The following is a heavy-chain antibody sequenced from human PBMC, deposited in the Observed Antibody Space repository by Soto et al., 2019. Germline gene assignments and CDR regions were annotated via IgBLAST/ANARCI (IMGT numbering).Heavy chain of an antibody. V-gene: IGHV4-30-4*08. D-gene: IGHD3-3*01. J-gene: IGHJ3*02. CDR3: ARGSGYDFWSGPTSALDI. CDR2: IYYSVNT. CDR1: GGALSSGDYY. Sequence: PSETLSLTCTVSGGALSSGDYYWSWIRQPPGKGLEWIGYIYYSVNTYYNPSLKSRVSTSVDTSKNQLSLKLSSVTAADTAVYYCARGSGYDFWSGPTSALDIWGQGTMVTVSS.